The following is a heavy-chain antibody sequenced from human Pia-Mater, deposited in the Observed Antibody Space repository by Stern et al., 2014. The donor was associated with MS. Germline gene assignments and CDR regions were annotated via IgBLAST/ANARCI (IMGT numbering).Heavy chain of an antibody. CDR2: LYYSGST. D-gene: IGHD3-16*01. CDR1: GCSIISYY. CDR3: ARGRDDLPDY. V-gene: IGHV4-59*01. Sequence: KLQESGPGLEKPSETLSLTCTVSGCSIISYYWSWFRQHQGKGREGIGYLYYSGSTNYNPSLKSRVTISVDTSKNQFSLKLSSVTAADTAVYYCARGRDDLPDYWGQGTLVTVSS. J-gene: IGHJ4*02.